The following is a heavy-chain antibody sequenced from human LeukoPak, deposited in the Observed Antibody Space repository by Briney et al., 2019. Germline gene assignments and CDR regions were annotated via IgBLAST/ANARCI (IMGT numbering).Heavy chain of an antibody. J-gene: IGHJ4*02. V-gene: IGHV3-9*01. CDR2: ISWNSGSI. D-gene: IGHD3-3*01. Sequence: GGSLRLSCAASGFAFDDYAMHWVRQAPGEGLEWVSGISWNSGSIGYADSVKGRFTISRDNAKNSLYLQMNSLRAEDTALYYCAKDMDDFWSGGLDYWGQGTLVTVSS. CDR3: AKDMDDFWSGGLDY. CDR1: GFAFDDYA.